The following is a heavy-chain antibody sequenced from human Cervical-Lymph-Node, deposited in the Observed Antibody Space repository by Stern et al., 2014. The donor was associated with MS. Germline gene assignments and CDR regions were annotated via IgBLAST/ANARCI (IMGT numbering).Heavy chain of an antibody. CDR3: ARPPPRRKWDDPNYGMDV. CDR2: IYPDDSDI. D-gene: IGHD1-1*01. CDR1: GYTFTNNW. Sequence: VQLVESGAEVKKPGESLKISCKGSGYTFTNNWIAWVRQMPGKGLEWMGIIYPDDSDIRYSPSLQGQVTISADKSISTASLQYSSLKAADSAVYYCARPPPRRKWDDPNYGMDVWGQGTTVTVSS. J-gene: IGHJ6*02. V-gene: IGHV5-51*03.